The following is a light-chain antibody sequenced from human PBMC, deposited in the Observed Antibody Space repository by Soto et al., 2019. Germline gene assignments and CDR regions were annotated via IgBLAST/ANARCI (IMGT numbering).Light chain of an antibody. V-gene: IGLV1-36*01. J-gene: IGLJ1*01. CDR2: GN. CDR3: STWDYRLTLYG. Sequence: QSALTQDASVSGTVGQKVTRSYSGSTNYVGNYAVGWYRQISHGAPKTGIFGNSLPSGIPDRFSDSKSGTTASLTISGLLPEEETDYSCSTWDYRLTLYGFATGTKVTVL. CDR1: TNYVGNYA.